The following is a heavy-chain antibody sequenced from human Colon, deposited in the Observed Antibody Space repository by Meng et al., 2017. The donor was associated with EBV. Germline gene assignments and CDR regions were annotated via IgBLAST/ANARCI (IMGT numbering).Heavy chain of an antibody. V-gene: IGHV4-34*02. CDR1: GGSFSGNF. Sequence: QVQLQPWGAGLWTPSGTLSLTCAVFGGSFSGNFWTWIRQSPGEGMEWIGEIHHSGSTKYNPSLKNRVSIPLDTSKKQFSLQLTSVTAADTAVYFCARDPAQEDFDTSGYMYDSWGPGTLVTVSS. CDR3: ARDPAQEDFDTSGYMYDS. CDR2: IHHSGST. D-gene: IGHD3-22*01. J-gene: IGHJ5*01.